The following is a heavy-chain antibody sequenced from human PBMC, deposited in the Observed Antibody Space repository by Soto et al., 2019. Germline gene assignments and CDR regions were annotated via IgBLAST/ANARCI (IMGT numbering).Heavy chain of an antibody. CDR3: AIDRKGYDDSSGSI. Sequence: EVQLVESGGGLVKPGGSLRLSCAASGFTFSSYSMNWVRQAPGKGLEWVSSISSSSSYIYYADSVKGRFTISRDNAKNSLYLQMNSLRAEDTAVYYCAIDRKGYDDSSGSIWGQGTMVTVSS. J-gene: IGHJ3*02. D-gene: IGHD3-22*01. V-gene: IGHV3-21*01. CDR1: GFTFSSYS. CDR2: ISSSSSYI.